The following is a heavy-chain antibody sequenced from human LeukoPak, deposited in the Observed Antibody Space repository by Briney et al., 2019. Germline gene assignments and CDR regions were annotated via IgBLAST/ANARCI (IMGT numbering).Heavy chain of an antibody. CDR2: ISERGGST. CDR3: AKRGVVIRGILVIGYHQEAYHYDF. CDR1: GISLSNYG. Sequence: GGSLRLSCVVSGISLSNYGMTWVRQAPGKGLEWVSYISERGGSTAYADSVKGRFTISRDTSLNTLYLQLNSLRAEDTAVYFCAKRGVVIRGILVIGYHQEAYHYDFWGQGVLVTVSS. J-gene: IGHJ4*02. V-gene: IGHV3-23*01. D-gene: IGHD3-10*01.